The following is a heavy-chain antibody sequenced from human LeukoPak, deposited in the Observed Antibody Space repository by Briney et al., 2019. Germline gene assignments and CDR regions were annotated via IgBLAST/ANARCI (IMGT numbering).Heavy chain of an antibody. D-gene: IGHD3-22*01. V-gene: IGHV3-23*01. CDR2: ISGSGGST. J-gene: IGHJ4*02. Sequence: PGGSLRLSCAASGFTFSSYAMSWVRQAPGKGLEWVSAISGSGGSTYYADSVKGRFTISRDNSKNTLYLQMNSLRAEDTAVYYCAKDGRITMIVVVIGGYYFDYWGQGTLVTVSS. CDR1: GFTFSSYA. CDR3: AKDGRITMIVVVIGGYYFDY.